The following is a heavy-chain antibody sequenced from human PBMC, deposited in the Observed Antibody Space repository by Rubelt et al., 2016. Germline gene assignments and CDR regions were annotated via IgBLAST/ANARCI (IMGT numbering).Heavy chain of an antibody. Sequence: WIGSFYYSGSTYYNPSLKSRVTISVDTSKNQFSLKLSSVTAADTAVYYCARGPFDIWGQGTMVTVSS. CDR3: ARGPFDI. V-gene: IGHV4-39*07. CDR2: FYYSGST. J-gene: IGHJ3*02.